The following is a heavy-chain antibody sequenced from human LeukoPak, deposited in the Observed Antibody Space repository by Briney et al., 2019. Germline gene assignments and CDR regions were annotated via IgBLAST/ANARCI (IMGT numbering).Heavy chain of an antibody. CDR2: IYYSGST. V-gene: IGHV4-39*07. J-gene: IGHJ3*02. CDR3: ARIRTRYSRFDAFDI. Sequence: SETLSLTCTVSGGSISSSSYYWGWIRQPPGKGLEWIGSIYYSGSTYYNPSLKSRVTISVDTSKNQFSLKLSSVTAVDTAVYYCARIRTRYSRFDAFDIWGQGTMVTVSS. D-gene: IGHD6-13*01. CDR1: GGSISSSSYY.